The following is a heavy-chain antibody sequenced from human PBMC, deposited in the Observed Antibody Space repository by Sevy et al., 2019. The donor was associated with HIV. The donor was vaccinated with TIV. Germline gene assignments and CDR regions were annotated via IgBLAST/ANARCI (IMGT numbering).Heavy chain of an antibody. CDR1: GYTFTGYY. CDR3: VGDYRDGYFDY. V-gene: IGHV1-2*02. CDR2: INPDSGGP. Sequence: VTVKVSCKASGYTFTGYYMHWVGQAPGQGLEWMGWINPDSGGPNYAPKFQGRVTLTRDTSISTAYMELSRLKSDDTAVYYCVGDYRDGYFDYWGQGTVVIVSS. J-gene: IGHJ4*02.